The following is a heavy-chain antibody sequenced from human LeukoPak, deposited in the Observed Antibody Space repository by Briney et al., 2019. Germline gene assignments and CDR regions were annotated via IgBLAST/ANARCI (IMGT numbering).Heavy chain of an antibody. CDR1: GGSISSGGYY. D-gene: IGHD3-10*01. CDR3: ARGHRNIWFGEFLDAFDI. J-gene: IGHJ3*02. Sequence: SETLSLTCTVSGGSISSGGYYWSWIRQPPGKGLEWIGYIYYSGSTYYNPSLKSRVTISVDTSKNQFSLKLSSVTAADTAVYYCARGHRNIWFGEFLDAFDIWGQGTMVTVSS. V-gene: IGHV4-30-4*08. CDR2: IYYSGST.